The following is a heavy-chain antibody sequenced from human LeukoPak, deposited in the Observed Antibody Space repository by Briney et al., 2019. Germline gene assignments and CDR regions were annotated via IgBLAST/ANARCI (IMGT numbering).Heavy chain of an antibody. CDR3: ARVLGYPRYFDY. CDR2: IKQDGSEK. Sequence: PGGSLRLSCAASGFTFSSYWMSWVRQAPGKGLEWVANIKQDGSEKYYVDSVKGRFTISRDNAKNSLYLRMNSLRSEGTAVYYCARVLGYPRYFDYWGQGTLVTVSS. V-gene: IGHV3-7*01. D-gene: IGHD5-12*01. J-gene: IGHJ4*02. CDR1: GFTFSSYW.